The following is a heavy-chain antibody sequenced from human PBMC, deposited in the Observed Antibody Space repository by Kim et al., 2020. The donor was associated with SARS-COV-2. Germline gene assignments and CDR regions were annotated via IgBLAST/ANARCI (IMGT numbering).Heavy chain of an antibody. J-gene: IGHJ4*02. CDR2: IYSGGST. CDR1: GFTVSSNY. V-gene: IGHV3-53*04. CDR3: ARVDYYDSSGQLDY. D-gene: IGHD3-22*01. Sequence: GGSLRLSCAASGFTVSSNYMSWVRQAPGKGLEWVSVIYSGGSTYYADSVKGRFTISRHNSKNTLYLQMNSLRAEDTAVYYCARVDYYDSSGQLDYWGQGTLVTVSS.